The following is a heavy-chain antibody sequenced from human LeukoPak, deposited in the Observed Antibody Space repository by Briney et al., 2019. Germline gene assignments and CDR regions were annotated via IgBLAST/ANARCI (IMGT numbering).Heavy chain of an antibody. CDR1: GGSISSYY. CDR2: IYDSGST. Sequence: SETLSLTCTVSGGSISSYYWSWIRQPPGKGLEWIGYIYDSGSTNYNPSLKSRVTISVDTSKNQFSLKLSSVTAADTAVYYCARGSLQSYYGMDVWGQGTTVTVSS. CDR3: ARGSLQSYYGMDV. J-gene: IGHJ6*02. V-gene: IGHV4-59*01.